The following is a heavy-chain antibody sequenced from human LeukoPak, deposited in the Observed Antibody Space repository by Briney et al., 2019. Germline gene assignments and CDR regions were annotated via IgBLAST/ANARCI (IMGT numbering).Heavy chain of an antibody. D-gene: IGHD2-2*02. J-gene: IGHJ5*02. V-gene: IGHV3-7*01. Sequence: GGSLRLSCAASGFTFSYHWMTWVRQAPGKGLEWVANIKNDGTVKNYVDSVKGRFTISRDNAKNSLYLQMNSLRAEDTAVYYCARDGGYCSSTSCYKWAWFDPWGQGTLVTVSS. CDR2: IKNDGTVK. CDR3: ARDGGYCSSTSCYKWAWFDP. CDR1: GFTFSYHW.